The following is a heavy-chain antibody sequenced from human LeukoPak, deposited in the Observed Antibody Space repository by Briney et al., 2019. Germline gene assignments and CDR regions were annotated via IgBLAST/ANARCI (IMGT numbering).Heavy chain of an antibody. J-gene: IGHJ3*02. CDR2: FDPEDGET. D-gene: IGHD1-1*01. CDR1: GYTLTQLS. CDR3: ASLRGVAGTYDAFDI. V-gene: IGHV1-24*01. Sequence: GPVEVSCNVSGYTLTQLSMHWVRQAPGKGLEWMGGFDPEDGETIYTQKFQGRVTKTEDTSTDTAYMELSSLRSEGTAVYYCASLRGVAGTYDAFDIWGQGTMVTVSS.